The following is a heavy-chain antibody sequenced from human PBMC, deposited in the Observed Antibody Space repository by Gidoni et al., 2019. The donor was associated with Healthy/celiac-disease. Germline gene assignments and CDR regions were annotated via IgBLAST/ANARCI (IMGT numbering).Heavy chain of an antibody. Sequence: GQSGAEVKKPGSSVKVSCKASGGTFSSYAISWVRQAPGQGLEWMGGIIPIFGTANYAQKFQGRVTITADESTSTAYMELSSLRSEDTAVYYCARGYDILTGRIPYLFFDYWGQGTLVTVSS. J-gene: IGHJ4*02. CDR2: IIPIFGTA. CDR1: GGTFSSYA. V-gene: IGHV1-69*01. CDR3: ARGYDILTGRIPYLFFDY. D-gene: IGHD3-9*01.